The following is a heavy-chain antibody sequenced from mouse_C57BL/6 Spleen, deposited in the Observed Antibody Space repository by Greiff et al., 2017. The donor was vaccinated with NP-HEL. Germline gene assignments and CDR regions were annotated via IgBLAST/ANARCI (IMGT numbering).Heavy chain of an antibody. CDR3: ARHEITFAY. D-gene: IGHD1-1*01. CDR2: ISSGGSYT. CDR1: GFTFSSYG. J-gene: IGHJ3*01. V-gene: IGHV5-6*01. Sequence: EVKVVESGGDLVKPGGSLKLSCAASGFTFSSYGMSWVRQTPDKRLEWVATISSGGSYTYYPDSVKGRFTISRDNAKNTLYLQMSSLKSEDTAMYYCARHEITFAYWGQGTLVTVSA.